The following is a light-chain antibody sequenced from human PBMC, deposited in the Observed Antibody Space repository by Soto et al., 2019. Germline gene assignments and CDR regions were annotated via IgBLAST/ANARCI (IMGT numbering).Light chain of an antibody. J-gene: IGLJ1*01. CDR1: SSDVGSYNL. CDR2: EVS. V-gene: IGLV2-23*02. Sequence: QSALTQPASVSGSPGQSITISCTGTSSDVGSYNLVSWYQQHPGKAPKLMIYEVSKRPSGVSNRFSGSKSGNTASLTISGLQAEDEADYYCCLGVFGTGTKVTV. CDR3: CLGV.